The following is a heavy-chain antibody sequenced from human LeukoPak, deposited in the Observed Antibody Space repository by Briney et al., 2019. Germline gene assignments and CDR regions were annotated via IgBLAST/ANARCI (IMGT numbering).Heavy chain of an antibody. Sequence: SETLSLICTVSGDSISTSNSYWGWIRQPPGKGLEWIGSIYHSGNTYYNASLKSRVTISVDTSKNQFSLKLTSVTAADTAVYYCARGQYYGSGSYRRYYMDVWGKGTTVTVSS. J-gene: IGHJ6*03. CDR3: ARGQYYGSGSYRRYYMDV. D-gene: IGHD3-10*01. CDR1: GDSISTSNSY. CDR2: IYHSGNT. V-gene: IGHV4-39*01.